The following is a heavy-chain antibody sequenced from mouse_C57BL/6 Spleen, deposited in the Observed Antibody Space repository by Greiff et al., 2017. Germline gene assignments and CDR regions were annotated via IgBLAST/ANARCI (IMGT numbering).Heavy chain of an antibody. J-gene: IGHJ4*01. CDR3: ARSGDYYGSWGDYYAMDY. V-gene: IGHV1-50*01. Sequence: QVQLQQPGAELVKPGASVKLSCKASGYTFTSYWMQWVKQRPGQGLEWIGEIDPSDSYTNYNQKFKGKATLTVDTSSSTAYMQLSSLTSEDSAVYYCARSGDYYGSWGDYYAMDYWGQGTSVTVSS. D-gene: IGHD1-1*01. CDR1: GYTFTSYW. CDR2: IDPSDSYT.